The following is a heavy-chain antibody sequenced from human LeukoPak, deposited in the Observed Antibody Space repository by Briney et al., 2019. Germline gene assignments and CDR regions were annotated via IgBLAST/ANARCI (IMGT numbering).Heavy chain of an antibody. CDR2: IYYSGST. CDR1: GGSISSYY. J-gene: IGHJ4*02. V-gene: IGHV4-59*01. D-gene: IGHD4-17*01. CDR3: ARGFAYGDTGSFDY. Sequence: PSETLSLTCTVSGGSISSYYWGWIRQPPGKELEWIGYIYYSGSTTYNPSLKSRVTISVDTSKNQFSLRLSSVTAADTAVYYCARGFAYGDTGSFDYWGQGTLVTVSS.